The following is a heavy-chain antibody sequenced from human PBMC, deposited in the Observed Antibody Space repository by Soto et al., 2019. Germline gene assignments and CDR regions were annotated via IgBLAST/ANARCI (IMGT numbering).Heavy chain of an antibody. V-gene: IGHV1-46*03. J-gene: IGHJ4*02. D-gene: IGHD3-10*01. CDR3: SRVDPGETSPFDH. CDR2: INPFDGNR. Sequence: ASVKVSCKASGYTFTSYYMNWVRQAPGQGLEWMGWINPFDGNRTFAQSFQGRVTMTRDTSTSTVYMEVSSLRSEDTAVYYCSRVDPGETSPFDHWGQGTLVTVS. CDR1: GYTFTSYY.